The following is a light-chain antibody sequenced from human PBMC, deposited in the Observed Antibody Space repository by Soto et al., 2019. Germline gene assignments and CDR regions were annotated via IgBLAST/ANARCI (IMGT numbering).Light chain of an antibody. Sequence: EIVLTQSPGTLSFSPGERATLSCRASQSVSSNYLAWYQQKPGQAPRVLIYGASSRTTGIPDRFSGSGSGTDFTLTISRLEPEDFAVYYCQQYHNSPLTFGQGTKVDI. CDR1: QSVSSNY. J-gene: IGKJ1*01. CDR3: QQYHNSPLT. CDR2: GAS. V-gene: IGKV3-20*01.